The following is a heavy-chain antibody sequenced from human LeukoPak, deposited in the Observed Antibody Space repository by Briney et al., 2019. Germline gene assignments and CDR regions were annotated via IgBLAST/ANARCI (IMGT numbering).Heavy chain of an antibody. CDR2: IYYTGST. CDR3: ATTVGSYFDY. J-gene: IGHJ4*02. CDR1: GGSISSGGFY. Sequence: SETLSLTCTVSGGSISSGGFYWSWIRQHPGKGLEWIGYIYYTGSTYYNPSLKSRVTMSVDTSENQFSLKLSSVTAADTAVYYCATTVGSYFDYWSQGTLVTVSS. V-gene: IGHV4-31*03. D-gene: IGHD3-16*01.